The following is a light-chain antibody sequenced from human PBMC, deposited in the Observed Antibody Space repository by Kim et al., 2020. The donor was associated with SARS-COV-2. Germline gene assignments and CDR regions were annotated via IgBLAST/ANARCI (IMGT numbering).Light chain of an antibody. V-gene: IGKV1-5*03. CDR1: ENINKW. J-gene: IGKJ4*01. CDR2: MAS. Sequence: DIQMTQSPSTLSASVGDRVTITCRASENINKWLVWYQQKPGKALKVLIYMASSLESGVPSRFSGSGSGTEFSLTISSLQPDDFATYYCQQDNAFPLTFGGGTKVDIK. CDR3: QQDNAFPLT.